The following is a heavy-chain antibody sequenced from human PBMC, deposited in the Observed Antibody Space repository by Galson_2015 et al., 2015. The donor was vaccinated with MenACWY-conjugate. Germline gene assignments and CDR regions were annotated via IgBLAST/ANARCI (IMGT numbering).Heavy chain of an antibody. CDR2: IYWDDDT. V-gene: IGHV2-5*02. D-gene: IGHD2-2*01. CDR1: GFSLPTTGVG. CDR3: AHSGEYCSRTSCYYFDY. J-gene: IGHJ4*02. Sequence: PALVKPTQTLTLTCTFSGFSLPTTGVGVAWIRQPPGKALEWLALIYWDDDTRYRPSLRSRLTVTKDTSKNRGVLTMTNVDPVDTATYYCAHSGEYCSRTSCYYFDYWGQGAPVTVSS.